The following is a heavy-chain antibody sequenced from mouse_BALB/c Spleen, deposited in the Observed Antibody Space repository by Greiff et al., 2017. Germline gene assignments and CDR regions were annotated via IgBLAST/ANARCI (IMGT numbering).Heavy chain of an antibody. CDR1: GYTFTSYN. Sequence: QVQLQQSGPELVKPGASVRISCKASGYTFTSYNIHWVKQRPGQGLEWIGWIYPGNVNTKYNEKFKGKATLTADKSSSTAYMQLSSLTSEDSAVYFCARYGNYFDYWGQGTTLTVSS. CDR2: IYPGNVNT. V-gene: IGHV1S56*01. D-gene: IGHD2-1*01. J-gene: IGHJ2*01. CDR3: ARYGNYFDY.